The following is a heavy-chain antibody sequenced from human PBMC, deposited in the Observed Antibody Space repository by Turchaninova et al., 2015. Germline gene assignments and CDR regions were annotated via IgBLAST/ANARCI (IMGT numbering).Heavy chain of an antibody. CDR2: IYWDDNK. J-gene: IGHJ3*01. V-gene: IGHV2-5*05. CDR1: GFSPPTVGVG. Sequence: QITLKESGPTLVNPPQTLTLPCSFPGFSPPTVGVGVGWLSQPPGMALECLSLIYWDDNKRYDPSLKSRLTITKDTSKNQVVLTMTNMDPVDTATYFCTRSVTAAPVLGAFDVWGQGTLVTVSS. CDR3: TRSVTAAPVLGAFDV. D-gene: IGHD6-13*01.